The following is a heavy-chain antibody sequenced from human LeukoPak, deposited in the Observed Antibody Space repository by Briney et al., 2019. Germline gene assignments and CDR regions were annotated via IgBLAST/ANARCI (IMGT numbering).Heavy chain of an antibody. CDR1: GGSISSYY. CDR2: IYYSGST. Sequence: SETLSLTCTVSGGSISSYYWSGIRQPPGKGLEGIGYIYYSGSTNYNPSLKSRVTISVDTSKNQFSLKLSSVTAADTAVYYCARHEYAVAGIFDYWGQGTLVTVSS. CDR3: ARHEYAVAGIFDY. J-gene: IGHJ4*02. V-gene: IGHV4-59*08. D-gene: IGHD6-19*01.